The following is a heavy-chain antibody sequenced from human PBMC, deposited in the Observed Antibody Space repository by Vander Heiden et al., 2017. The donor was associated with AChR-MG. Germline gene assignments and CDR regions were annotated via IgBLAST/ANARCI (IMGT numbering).Heavy chain of an antibody. CDR2: ISSSGSTI. J-gene: IGHJ5*02. Sequence: QVQLAESGGGVVKPGGSLRLSCAAPGFTFRDYYMSWIRQAPGKGLEWVSYISSSGSTIYYADSVKGRVTISRDNAKNSLYLQMNSLRAEDTAVYYCARSPSSGWYGNWFDPWGQGTLVTVSS. CDR1: GFTFRDYY. V-gene: IGHV3-11*01. D-gene: IGHD6-19*01. CDR3: ARSPSSGWYGNWFDP.